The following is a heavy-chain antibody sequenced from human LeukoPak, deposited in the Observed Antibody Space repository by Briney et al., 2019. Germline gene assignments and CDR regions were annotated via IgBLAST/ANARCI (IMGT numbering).Heavy chain of an antibody. CDR3: AKYAI. CDR2: IRYDGSNK. V-gene: IGHV3-30*02. CDR1: GFTFSSYG. J-gene: IGHJ4*02. Sequence: PGGSLRLSCAASGFTFSSYGMHWVRQAPGKGLEWVAFIRYDGSNKYFADSVKGRFTISRDNFMKTLYLQMNSLRPEDTAVYYCAKYAIWGQGALVTVSS.